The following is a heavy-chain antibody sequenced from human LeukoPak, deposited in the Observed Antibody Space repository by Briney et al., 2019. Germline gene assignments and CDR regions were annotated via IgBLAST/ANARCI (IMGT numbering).Heavy chain of an antibody. CDR3: ATIDYGDPGRVDY. V-gene: IGHV3-30*02. CDR2: IRYDGSNK. J-gene: IGHJ4*02. D-gene: IGHD4-17*01. Sequence: GGSLRLSCAASGFTFSSYGMHWVRQAPGKGLEWVAFIRYDGSNKYYADSVKGRFTISRDNSKNTLYLQMNSLRAEDTAVYYCATIDYGDPGRVDYWGQGTLVTVSS. CDR1: GFTFSSYG.